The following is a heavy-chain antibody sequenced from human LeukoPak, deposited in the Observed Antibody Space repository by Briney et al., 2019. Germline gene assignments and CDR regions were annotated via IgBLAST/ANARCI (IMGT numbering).Heavy chain of an antibody. CDR3: ARAHYDFWSGYRGYYYHYGMDV. V-gene: IGHV1-46*01. CDR2: INPSGGST. Sequence: ASVKVSCKASGYTFTSYYMHWVRQAPGQGLEWMGIINPSGGSTTYAQKFQGRVTMTRDTSTSTVYMQLSSLRSEDTAVYYCARAHYDFWSGYRGYYYHYGMDVWGQGTTVTVSS. D-gene: IGHD3-3*01. CDR1: GYTFTSYY. J-gene: IGHJ6*02.